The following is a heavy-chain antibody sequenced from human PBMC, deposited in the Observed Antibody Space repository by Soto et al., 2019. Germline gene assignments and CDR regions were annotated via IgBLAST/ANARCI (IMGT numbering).Heavy chain of an antibody. CDR3: VRVVAIPGYPDH. D-gene: IGHD5-12*01. CDR1: GGTFSSYA. V-gene: IGHV1-69*12. J-gene: IGHJ4*02. CDR2: IVPIVGTT. Sequence: QVQLVQSGAEVRQPASSVKVSCKTSGGTFSSYAISWVRQAPGQGLEWMGGIVPIVGTTTYAQKFQGRVTITADEATSTEYMQLSRLRSDDTSVYYCVRVVAIPGYPDHWGQGTLVTVSS.